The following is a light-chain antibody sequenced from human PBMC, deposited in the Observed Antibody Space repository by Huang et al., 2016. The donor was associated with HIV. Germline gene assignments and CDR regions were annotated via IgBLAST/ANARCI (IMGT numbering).Light chain of an antibody. Sequence: DIQMTQSPSAMSASVGDRVTITCRATQDTYNYLAWVQQKPGKAPRRLIYGASSLQSGVPSRFSGSGSGTEFTLTSSSLQPEDSATYYCLQHKNFHTPTFGQGTKVEIK. CDR3: LQHKNFHTPT. J-gene: IGKJ1*01. V-gene: IGKV1-17*03. CDR2: GAS. CDR1: QDTYNY.